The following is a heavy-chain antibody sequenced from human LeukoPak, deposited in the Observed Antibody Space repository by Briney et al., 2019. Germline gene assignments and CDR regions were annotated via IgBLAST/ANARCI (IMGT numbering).Heavy chain of an antibody. CDR1: GFTVSSNY. V-gene: IGHV3-53*01. Sequence: GGSLRLSCAASGFTVSSNYMSWVRQAPGKGLEWVSVIYSGGSTYYADPLKGRFTISRDNSKNTLYLQMNSLRAEDTAVYYCTREPADYGDYVSRDYWGQGTLVTVSS. D-gene: IGHD4-17*01. CDR2: IYSGGST. CDR3: TREPADYGDYVSRDY. J-gene: IGHJ4*02.